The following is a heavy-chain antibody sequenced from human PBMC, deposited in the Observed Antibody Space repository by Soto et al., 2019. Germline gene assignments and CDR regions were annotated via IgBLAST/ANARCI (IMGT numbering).Heavy chain of an antibody. Sequence: SETLSLTCTVSGGSISSYYWSWIRQPPGKGLEWIGYIYYSGSTNYNPSLKSRVTISVDTSKNQFSLKLSSVTAADTAVYYCARCLYDSSGYYYQDIWGQGTMVTVSS. CDR1: GGSISSYY. V-gene: IGHV4-59*08. CDR3: ARCLYDSSGYYYQDI. CDR2: IYYSGST. D-gene: IGHD3-22*01. J-gene: IGHJ3*02.